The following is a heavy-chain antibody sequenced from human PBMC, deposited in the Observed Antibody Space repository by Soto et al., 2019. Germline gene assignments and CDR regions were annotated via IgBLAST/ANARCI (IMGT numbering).Heavy chain of an antibody. V-gene: IGHV3-11*01. CDR3: ARDLGYYASDGYFDY. CDR1: GFTFSDCY. Sequence: GGSLRLSCAGSGFTFSDCYMSWIRQAPGKGLEWVSYISSSGDIIYYADSVKGRFTISRDNAKNSLYLQMNSLRAEDTAVYYCARDLGYYASDGYFDYWGQGTLVTVSS. J-gene: IGHJ4*02. CDR2: ISSSGDII. D-gene: IGHD3-22*01.